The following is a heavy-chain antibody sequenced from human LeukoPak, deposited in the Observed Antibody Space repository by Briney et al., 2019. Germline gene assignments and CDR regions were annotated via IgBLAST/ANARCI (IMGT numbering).Heavy chain of an antibody. J-gene: IGHJ4*02. Sequence: GRSLRLSCAASGFTFSSYAMHWVRQAPGKGLEWVAVISYDGSNKYYADSVKGRFTISRDNSKNTLYLQMNSLRAEDTAVYYCAKSHYYDSSGYSGLDYWGQGTLVTVSS. D-gene: IGHD3-22*01. CDR1: GFTFSSYA. CDR3: AKSHYYDSSGYSGLDY. CDR2: ISYDGSNK. V-gene: IGHV3-30-3*02.